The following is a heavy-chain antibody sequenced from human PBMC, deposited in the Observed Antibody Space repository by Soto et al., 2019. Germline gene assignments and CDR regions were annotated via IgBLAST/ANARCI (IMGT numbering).Heavy chain of an antibody. Sequence: GASVKVSCKASGGTFSSYAINWVRQAPGQGLEWMGGIIPIFGTANYAQKFQGRVTITADESTSTAYMELSSLRSEDTAVYYCARDLIRRDGYNFDYWGQGTLVTVSS. CDR3: ARDLIRRDGYNFDY. J-gene: IGHJ4*02. D-gene: IGHD5-12*01. CDR1: GGTFSSYA. CDR2: IIPIFGTA. V-gene: IGHV1-69*13.